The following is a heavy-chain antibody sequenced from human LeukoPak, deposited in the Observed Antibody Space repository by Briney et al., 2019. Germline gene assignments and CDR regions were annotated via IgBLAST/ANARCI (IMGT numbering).Heavy chain of an antibody. D-gene: IGHD5-18*01. J-gene: IGHJ4*02. CDR2: IYYSGST. CDR3: ARQSAMVSFDY. V-gene: IGHV4-59*06. Sequence: SETLSLTCTVSGVSISSYYWSWIRQHPGKGLEWIGYIYYSGSTYYNPSLKSRVTISVDTSKNQFSLKLSSVTAADTAVYYCARQSAMVSFDYWGQGTLVTVSS. CDR1: GVSISSYY.